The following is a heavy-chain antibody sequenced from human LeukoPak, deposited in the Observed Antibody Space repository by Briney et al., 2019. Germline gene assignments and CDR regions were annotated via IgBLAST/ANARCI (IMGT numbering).Heavy chain of an antibody. Sequence: SETLSLTCTVSGGSLSSYFWSWLRQPAGKGLDGIGRIYISGSTNYIPSLKSRVTVSVDTSKNQFSLKLSSVTAADTAVYYCARGSSWSYYFDYWGQGTLVTVSS. CDR2: IYISGST. CDR3: ARGSSWSYYFDY. CDR1: GGSLSSYF. J-gene: IGHJ4*02. D-gene: IGHD6-13*01. V-gene: IGHV4-4*07.